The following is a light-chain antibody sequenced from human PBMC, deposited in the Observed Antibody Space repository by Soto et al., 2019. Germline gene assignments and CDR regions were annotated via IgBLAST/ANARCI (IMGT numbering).Light chain of an antibody. J-gene: IGLJ1*01. CDR2: EGH. Sequence: QSALAQPASVSGSPGQSITISCTGTSGFVGSFSLVSWYQQHPGKAPKVMISEGHRRPSGVPDRFSGSTSVNSASLTISGLQADDEADYYRQVWDSSSDHYVFGTGTKVTVL. CDR3: QVWDSSSDHYV. CDR1: SGFVGSFSL. V-gene: IGLV2-23*01.